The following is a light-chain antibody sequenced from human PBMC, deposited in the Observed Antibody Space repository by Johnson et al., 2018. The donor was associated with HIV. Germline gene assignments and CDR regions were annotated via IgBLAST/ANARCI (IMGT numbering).Light chain of an antibody. J-gene: IGLJ1*01. CDR3: VTWERSLSAGGV. CDR1: SSTIGNNY. V-gene: IGLV1-51*01. CDR2: DND. Sequence: QSVLTQPPSVSAAPGQKVTISCSGSSSTIGNNYVSWYQLLPGTAPKLLIYDNDQRPSGIPDRFSGSKSGTSATLALTGLQTGDGADYYCVTWERSLSAGGVFGTGTKVTVL.